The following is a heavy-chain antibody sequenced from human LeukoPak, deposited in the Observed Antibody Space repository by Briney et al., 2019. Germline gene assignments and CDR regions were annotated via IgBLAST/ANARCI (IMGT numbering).Heavy chain of an antibody. Sequence: GGSLRLSCAASGFTFSNYVMTWVRQAPGKGLGWVSAISGSGGSTYYADSVKGRFTISRDNSKNTVYLQMNSLRAEDTAVYYCAKAPRMTTVTGDYFDYWGQGTLVTVSS. D-gene: IGHD4-17*01. CDR1: GFTFSNYV. V-gene: IGHV3-23*01. J-gene: IGHJ4*02. CDR2: ISGSGGST. CDR3: AKAPRMTTVTGDYFDY.